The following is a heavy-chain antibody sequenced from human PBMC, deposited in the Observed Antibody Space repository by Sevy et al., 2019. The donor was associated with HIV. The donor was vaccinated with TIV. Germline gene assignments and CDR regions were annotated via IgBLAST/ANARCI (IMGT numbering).Heavy chain of an antibody. J-gene: IGHJ6*04. CDR3: ARWDD. Sequence: GGSLRLSCAASGFTFSSYWMNWVRQAPGKGLEWVANIKEEGSDKYYVDSVKGRFTISRDNAQNSRYLEVNSLSAEDTAVYYCARWDDWGKGTTVTVSS. CDR1: GFTFSSYW. CDR2: IKEEGSDK. V-gene: IGHV3-7*01.